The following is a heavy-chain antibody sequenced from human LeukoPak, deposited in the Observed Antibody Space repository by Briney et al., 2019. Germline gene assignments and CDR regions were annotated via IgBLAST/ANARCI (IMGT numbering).Heavy chain of an antibody. CDR3: ARDRRYSDGSQIDAFDI. CDR1: GGSISCGGYY. CDR2: IYYSGST. Sequence: PSETLSLTCTVSGGSISCGGYYWSWIRQHPGKGLEWIGYIYYSGSTYYNPSLKSRVTISVDTSKNQFSLKLSSVTAADTAVYYCARDRRYSDGSQIDAFDIWGQGTMITVSS. J-gene: IGHJ3*02. D-gene: IGHD2-15*01. V-gene: IGHV4-31*03.